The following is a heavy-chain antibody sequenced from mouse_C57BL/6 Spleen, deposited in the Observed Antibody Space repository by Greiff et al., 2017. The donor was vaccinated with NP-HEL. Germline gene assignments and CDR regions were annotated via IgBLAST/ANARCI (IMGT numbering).Heavy chain of an antibody. CDR3: ARRDYGSSYFDY. CDR1: GYAFSSSW. D-gene: IGHD1-1*01. V-gene: IGHV1-82*01. CDR2: IYPGDGDT. J-gene: IGHJ2*01. Sequence: QVQLQQSGPELVKPGASVTISCKASGYAFSSSWMNWVKQRPGKGLEWIGRIYPGDGDTNYNGKFKGKATLTADKSSSTAYMQLSSLTSEDSAVYFCARRDYGSSYFDYWGQGTTLTVSS.